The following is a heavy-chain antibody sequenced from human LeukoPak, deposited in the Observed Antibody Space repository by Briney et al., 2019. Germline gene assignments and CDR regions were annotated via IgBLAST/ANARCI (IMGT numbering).Heavy chain of an antibody. CDR3: ARDHDLTGTYEYLKY. D-gene: IGHD7-27*01. CDR2: IIPIFGTG. V-gene: IGHV1-69*06. CDR1: GGTFSTYA. J-gene: IGHJ1*01. Sequence: SVKVSCKASGGTFSTYAIIWVRQAPGQGLEWMGGIIPIFGTGNYAQKFQGRVTITADKSTNTAYMELSSLKSEDTAVYYCARDHDLTGTYEYLKYWGQGTLVSVSS.